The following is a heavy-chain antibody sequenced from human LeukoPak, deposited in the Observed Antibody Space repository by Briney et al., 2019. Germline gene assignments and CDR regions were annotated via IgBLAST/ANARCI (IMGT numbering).Heavy chain of an antibody. V-gene: IGHV1-2*02. CDR3: ARDEVYDILTGYYRWWYFDL. D-gene: IGHD3-9*01. Sequence: ASVKVSCKASGYTFTGYYMHWVRQAPGQGLEWMGWINPNSGGTNYAQKFQGRVTMTRDTSISTAYMELRSLRSDDTAVYYCARDEVYDILTGYYRWWYFDLWGRGTLVTVSS. CDR1: GYTFTGYY. J-gene: IGHJ2*01. CDR2: INPNSGGT.